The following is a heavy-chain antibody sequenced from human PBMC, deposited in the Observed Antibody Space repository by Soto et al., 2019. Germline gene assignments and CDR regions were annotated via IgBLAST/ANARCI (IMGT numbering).Heavy chain of an antibody. D-gene: IGHD3-3*01. V-gene: IGHV1-18*01. CDR3: ARDAPPPELRFLEWHNYDYNGMDV. J-gene: IGHJ6*02. CDR2: ISLYSDGT. Sequence: QVQLVQSGGEVKRPGASVKVSCKTSGYTFSNYGITWVRQAPGQPLEWLGWISLYSDGTNYAQKFQGRVSMTTDTSTTTAYMELRSLRSDDTAVYYCARDAPPPELRFLEWHNYDYNGMDVWGQGTTVTVSS. CDR1: GYTFSNYG.